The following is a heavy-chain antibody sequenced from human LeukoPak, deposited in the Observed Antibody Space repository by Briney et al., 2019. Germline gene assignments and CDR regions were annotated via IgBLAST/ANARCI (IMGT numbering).Heavy chain of an antibody. V-gene: IGHV3-15*01. CDR2: IRNDRIT. J-gene: IGHJ4*02. CDR1: GLTFRDAW. D-gene: IGHD5-12*01. Sequence: GESLRLCCVLSGLTFRDAWMSWVRQAPGKGLEWVGRIRNDRITDYAAPVQGRFSISRDNSKNTFYLQMNSLRTEDTGMYCCTWMATIFTVDYWGQGTLVTVSS. CDR3: TWMATIFTVDY.